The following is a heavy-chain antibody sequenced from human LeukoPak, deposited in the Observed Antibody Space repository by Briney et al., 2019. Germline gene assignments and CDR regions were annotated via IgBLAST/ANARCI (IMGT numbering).Heavy chain of an antibody. CDR1: GGSXXGYY. CDR3: AGRPSLYYYYGMDV. CDR2: INHSGST. Sequence: GGSXXGYYWSWIRQPPGKGLEWIGEINHSGSTNYNPSLKSRVTISVDTSKNQFSLKLSSVTAADTAVYYCAGRPSLYYYYGMDVWGQGTTVTVSS. V-gene: IGHV4-34*01. J-gene: IGHJ6*02.